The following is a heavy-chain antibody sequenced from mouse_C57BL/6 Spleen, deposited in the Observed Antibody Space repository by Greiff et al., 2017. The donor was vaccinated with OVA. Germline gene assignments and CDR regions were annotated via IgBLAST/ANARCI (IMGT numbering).Heavy chain of an antibody. CDR3: ARYGNLVDAMDY. J-gene: IGHJ4*01. CDR2: IDPANGNT. V-gene: IGHV14-3*01. CDR1: GFNIKNNY. D-gene: IGHD2-1*01. Sequence: VQLQQSVAELVRPGASVKLSCTASGFNIKNNYMHWVKQRPEQGLEWIGRIDPANGNTKYAPKFQGKATITADTSSNTAYLQLSSLTSEDTAIYYCARYGNLVDAMDYWGQGTSVTVSS.